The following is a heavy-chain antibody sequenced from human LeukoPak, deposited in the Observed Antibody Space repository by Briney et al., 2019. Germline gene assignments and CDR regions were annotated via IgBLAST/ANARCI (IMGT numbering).Heavy chain of an antibody. CDR3: ASSLRVGNYVGNWFDP. CDR2: IIPILGIA. J-gene: IGHJ5*02. CDR1: GYTFTSYG. D-gene: IGHD4-4*01. Sequence: SVKVSCKASGYTFTSYGISWVRQAPGQGLEWMGRIIPILGIANYAQKFQGRVTITADKSTSTAYMELSSLRSEDTAVYYCASSLRVGNYVGNWFDPWGQGTLVTVSS. V-gene: IGHV1-69*04.